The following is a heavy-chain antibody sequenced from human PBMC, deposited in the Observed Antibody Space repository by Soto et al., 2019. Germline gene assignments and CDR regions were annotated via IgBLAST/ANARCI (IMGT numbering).Heavy chain of an antibody. CDR3: AAVSGYCSGPSWDYYYYGMDV. J-gene: IGHJ6*02. CDR2: IVVGSGNT. V-gene: IGHV1-58*01. D-gene: IGHD6-19*01. CDR1: GFTFTSSA. Sequence: ASVKVSCKASGFTFTSSAVQWVRQARGQRLEWIGWIVVGSGNTNYAQKFQERVTITRDMSTSTAYMELSSLRSEDTAVYYCAAVSGYCSGPSWDYYYYGMDVWGQGTTVTVSS.